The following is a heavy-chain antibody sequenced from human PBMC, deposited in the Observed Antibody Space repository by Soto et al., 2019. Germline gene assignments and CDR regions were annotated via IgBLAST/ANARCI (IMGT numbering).Heavy chain of an antibody. J-gene: IGHJ5*02. CDR2: ISAYNGNT. V-gene: IGHV1-18*01. Sequence: ASVKVSCKASGYTFTSYGISWVRQAPGQGLEWMGWISAYNGNTNYAQKPQGRVTMTTDTSTSTAYMELRSLRSDDTAVYYCARDRNVLRFLEWLPSSNWFDPWGQGTLVTVSS. D-gene: IGHD3-3*01. CDR1: GYTFTSYG. CDR3: ARDRNVLRFLEWLPSSNWFDP.